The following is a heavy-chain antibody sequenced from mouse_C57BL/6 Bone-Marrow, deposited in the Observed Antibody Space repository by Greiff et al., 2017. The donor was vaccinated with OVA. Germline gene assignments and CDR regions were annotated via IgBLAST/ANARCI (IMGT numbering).Heavy chain of an antibody. D-gene: IGHD2-1*01. CDR2: IYPRSGNT. CDR1: GYTFTSYG. V-gene: IGHV1-81*01. Sequence: QVQLKQSGAELARPGASVKLSCKASGYTFTSYGISWVKQRTGQGLEWIGEIYPRSGNTYYNEKFKGKATLTADKSSSTAYMELRSLTSEDSAVYFCARGDFYPRFAYWGQGTLVTVSA. CDR3: ARGDFYPRFAY. J-gene: IGHJ3*01.